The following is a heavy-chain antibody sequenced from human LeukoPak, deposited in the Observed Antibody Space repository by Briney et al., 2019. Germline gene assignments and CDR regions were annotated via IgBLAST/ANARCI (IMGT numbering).Heavy chain of an antibody. J-gene: IGHJ4*02. CDR2: ISSSSSYI. D-gene: IGHD3-16*02. CDR3: ARGVPLRRLSVNFDY. V-gene: IGHV3-21*01. Sequence: GGSLRLSCAASGFTFSSYSMNWVRQAPGKGLEWVSSISSSSSYIYYADSVKGRFTISRDNAKNSLYLQMNSLRAEDTAVYYCARGVPLRRLSVNFDYWGQGTLVTVSS. CDR1: GFTFSSYS.